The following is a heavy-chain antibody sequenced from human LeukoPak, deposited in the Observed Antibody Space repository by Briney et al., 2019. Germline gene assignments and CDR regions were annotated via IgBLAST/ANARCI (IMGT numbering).Heavy chain of an antibody. V-gene: IGHV4-39*01. CDR2: IYYSGST. CDR3: ARTGDPYYYYMDV. Sequence: SETLSLTCTVSGGSISSSSYYWGWIRQSPGKGLDWIGSIYYSGSTYYNPSLKSRVTISVDTSKNQFSLKLSSVTAADTAVYYCARTGDPYYYYMDVWGKGTTVTVSS. CDR1: GGSISSSSYY. J-gene: IGHJ6*03. D-gene: IGHD7-27*01.